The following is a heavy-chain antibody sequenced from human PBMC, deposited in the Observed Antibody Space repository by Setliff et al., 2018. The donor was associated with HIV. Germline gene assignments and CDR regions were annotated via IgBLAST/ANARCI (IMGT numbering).Heavy chain of an antibody. J-gene: IGHJ3*02. D-gene: IGHD1-26*01. Sequence: GASVKVSCKASGDTFSTYTISWVRQAPGQGLAWMGGIIPIFGTTNYAQNFQGRFTITADQSTSTAYMELSSLRSEDTAVYYCARERRSGSYGGRDAFDIWGQGTMVTVSS. CDR2: IIPIFGTT. V-gene: IGHV1-69*13. CDR3: ARERRSGSYGGRDAFDI. CDR1: GDTFSTYT.